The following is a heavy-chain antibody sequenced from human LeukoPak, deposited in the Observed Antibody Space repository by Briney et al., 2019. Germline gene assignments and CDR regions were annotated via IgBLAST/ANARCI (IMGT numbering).Heavy chain of an antibody. CDR1: GGSISSGGYY. Sequence: SETLSLTCTVSGGSISSGGYYWSWIRQHPGKGLEWIGYIYYSGSTYYNPSLKSRVTISVDTSKNQFSLKLSFVTAADTAVYYCARTNSSGWYFDYWGQGTLVTVSS. CDR3: ARTNSSGWYFDY. V-gene: IGHV4-31*03. J-gene: IGHJ4*02. CDR2: IYYSGST. D-gene: IGHD6-19*01.